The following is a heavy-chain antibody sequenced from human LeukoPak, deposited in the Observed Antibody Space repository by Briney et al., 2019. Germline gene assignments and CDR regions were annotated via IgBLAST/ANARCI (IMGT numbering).Heavy chain of an antibody. V-gene: IGHV3-23*01. CDR1: GFTFSSYA. D-gene: IGHD5-12*01. Sequence: GGSLRLSCAASGFTFSSYAMSWVRQAPGKGLEWVSAISGSGGSTYYADSVKGRFTISRDNSKNTLYLQMNSLRAEDTAVYYCAKDLLFDYIVATGYYFDYWGQGTLVTVSS. CDR3: AKDLLFDYIVATGYYFDY. CDR2: ISGSGGST. J-gene: IGHJ4*02.